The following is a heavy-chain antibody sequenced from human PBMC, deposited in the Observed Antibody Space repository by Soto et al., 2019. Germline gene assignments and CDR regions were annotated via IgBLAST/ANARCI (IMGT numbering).Heavy chain of an antibody. CDR2: IYHSGST. Sequence: TSETLSLTCAVSGGSISSGGYSWSWIRQPPGKGLEWIGYIYHSGSTYYNPSLKSRVTISVDRSKNQFSLKLSSVTAADTAVYYCARLTMVRGVIGYYFDYWGQGTLVTVSS. V-gene: IGHV4-30-2*01. D-gene: IGHD3-10*01. J-gene: IGHJ4*02. CDR3: ARLTMVRGVIGYYFDY. CDR1: GGSISSGGYS.